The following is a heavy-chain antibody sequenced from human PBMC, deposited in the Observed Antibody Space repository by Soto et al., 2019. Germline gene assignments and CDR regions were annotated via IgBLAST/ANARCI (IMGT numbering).Heavy chain of an antibody. Sequence: GSLRLSCSACGFTFSSYSMKSVLHAPGKGLEWVSSISSSSSYIYYADSVKGRFTISRDNAKNSLYLQMNGLRAEDTAVYYCARHQGGYRYYYYGMDVWGQGTTVTASS. CDR3: ARHQGGYRYYYYGMDV. CDR1: GFTFSSYS. CDR2: ISSSSSYI. V-gene: IGHV3-21*01. J-gene: IGHJ6*02. D-gene: IGHD3-22*01.